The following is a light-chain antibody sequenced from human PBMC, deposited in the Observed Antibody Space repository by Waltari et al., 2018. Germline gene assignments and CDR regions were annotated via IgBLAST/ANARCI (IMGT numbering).Light chain of an antibody. J-gene: IGKJ1*01. CDR2: GAS. V-gene: IGKV3-20*01. CDR1: QSVSRT. CDR3: QHYVRLPAT. Sequence: EIVLTQSPGTLSLSPGERDNLSCRASQSVSRTLAWYQQKPGQAPKLLIYGASIRATGIPDRFTGSGSGTDFSLTISSLEPEDFAIYFCQHYVRLPATFGQGTKVEIK.